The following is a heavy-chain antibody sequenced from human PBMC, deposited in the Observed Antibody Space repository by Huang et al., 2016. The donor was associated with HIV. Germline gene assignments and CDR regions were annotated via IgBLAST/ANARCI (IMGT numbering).Heavy chain of an antibody. D-gene: IGHD6-6*01. V-gene: IGHV5-51*01. Sequence: VQLVQSGAEVKKPGESLKISCKGSGYSFSSYWIAWVRRMPGKGLEWLGILCPDDSYTTYSPSVEGQVTSSADKSIGTAYRQWSSLKASDTAMYYCARRFSSSSGYFDYWGQGSLVTVSS. CDR1: GYSFSSYW. CDR3: ARRFSSSSGYFDY. CDR2: LCPDDSYT. J-gene: IGHJ4*02.